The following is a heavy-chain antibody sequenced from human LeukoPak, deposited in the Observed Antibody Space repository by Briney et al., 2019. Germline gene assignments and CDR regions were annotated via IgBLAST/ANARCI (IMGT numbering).Heavy chain of an antibody. CDR2: INHSGST. CDR1: GGSFSGYY. V-gene: IGHV4-34*01. Sequence: SETLSLTCAVYGGSFSGYYWSWIRQPPGKGLEWIGEINHSGSTNYNPSLKSRVTISVDTSKNQFSLKLRSVAAADTAVYYCARGLYYYDSSGYYSYWGQGTLVTVSS. D-gene: IGHD3-22*01. J-gene: IGHJ4*02. CDR3: ARGLYYYDSSGYYSY.